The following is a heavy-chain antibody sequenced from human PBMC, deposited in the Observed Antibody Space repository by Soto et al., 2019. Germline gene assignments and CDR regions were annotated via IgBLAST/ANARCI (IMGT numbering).Heavy chain of an antibody. D-gene: IGHD3-22*01. V-gene: IGHV1-3*01. CDR3: ARGTNYYDRSSYYGY. J-gene: IGHJ4*02. Sequence: ASVKVSCKASGYTFTSYAMHWVRQAPGQRLEWMGWINAGNGNTKYSQKFQGRVTITRDTSASTAYMELSSLRAEDTAVYYCARGTNYYDRSSYYGYWGQGTLVTVSS. CDR2: INAGNGNT. CDR1: GYTFTSYA.